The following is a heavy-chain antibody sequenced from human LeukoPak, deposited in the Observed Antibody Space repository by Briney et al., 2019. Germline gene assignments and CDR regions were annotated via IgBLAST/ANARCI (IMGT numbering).Heavy chain of an antibody. CDR2: VQYTGST. Sequence: SETLSLTCSVSGVSISSYSWSWLRQAPGKGLEWVASVQYTGSTTYNPSLRSRLTISADTSKSQFSLQLTSVTTADTAVYYCARVERNWSGYYAKVYYFDYWGQGTLVTVSS. CDR1: GVSISSYS. CDR3: ARVERNWSGYYAKVYYFDY. J-gene: IGHJ4*02. V-gene: IGHV4-59*01. D-gene: IGHD3-3*01.